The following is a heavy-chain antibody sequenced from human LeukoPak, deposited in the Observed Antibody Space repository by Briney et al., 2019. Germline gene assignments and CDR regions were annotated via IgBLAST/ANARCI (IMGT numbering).Heavy chain of an antibody. CDR2: IASSESTV. V-gene: IGHV3-11*04. CDR3: ARGRIMAY. Sequence: KPGGSLRLSCAASGFRFSEYFMSWIRQAPGKGPEWVSYIASSESTVYYIDSVKGRFTISRDNAKNSLYLQMNSLRAEDTAVYYCARGRIMAYWGQGTLVTVSS. CDR1: GFRFSEYF. D-gene: IGHD3-16*01. J-gene: IGHJ4*02.